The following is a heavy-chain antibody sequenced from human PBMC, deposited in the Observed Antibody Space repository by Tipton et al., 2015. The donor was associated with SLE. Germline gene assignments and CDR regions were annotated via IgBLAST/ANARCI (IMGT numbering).Heavy chain of an antibody. CDR1: GYSISSGFY. D-gene: IGHD6-19*01. Sequence: TLSLTCTVSGYSISSGFYWGWIRQPPGKGLEWIGNIYHSGSTFYNPSLKSRGTISVDTSKNQFSLKLSSVTAADTAVYYCARSIPLAIAVAGTLAFDIWGQGTMVTVSS. CDR3: ARSIPLAIAVAGTLAFDI. CDR2: IYHSGST. V-gene: IGHV4-38-2*02. J-gene: IGHJ3*02.